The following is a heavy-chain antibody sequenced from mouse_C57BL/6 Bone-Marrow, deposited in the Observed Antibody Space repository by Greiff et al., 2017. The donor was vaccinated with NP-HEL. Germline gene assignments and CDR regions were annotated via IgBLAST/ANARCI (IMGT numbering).Heavy chain of an antibody. Sequence: EVMLVESGGDLVKPGGSLKLSCAASGFTFSSYGMSWVRQTPDKRLEWVATISSGGSYTYYPDSVKGRFTISRDNAKNTLYLQMSSLKSEDTAMYYCARQGVYGIFDYWGQGTTLTVSS. CDR1: GFTFSSYG. V-gene: IGHV5-6*02. J-gene: IGHJ2*01. CDR2: ISSGGSYT. CDR3: ARQGVYGIFDY. D-gene: IGHD2-1*01.